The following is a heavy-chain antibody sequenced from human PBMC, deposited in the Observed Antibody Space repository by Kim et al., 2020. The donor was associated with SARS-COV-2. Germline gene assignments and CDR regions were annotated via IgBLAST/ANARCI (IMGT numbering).Heavy chain of an antibody. Sequence: GGSLRLSCAASGFTFSSYWMHWVRQAPGKGLVWVSRINSDGSSTNYADSVKGRFTISRDNAKNTLFLQMDSLRAGDTAVYYCARDQHGATFFPWIQYYYYRMNVGGQVTTVTVSS. V-gene: IGHV3-74*01. CDR3: ARDQHGATFFPWIQYYYYRMNV. CDR2: INSDGSST. J-gene: IGHJ6*02. D-gene: IGHD5-18*01. CDR1: GFTFSSYW.